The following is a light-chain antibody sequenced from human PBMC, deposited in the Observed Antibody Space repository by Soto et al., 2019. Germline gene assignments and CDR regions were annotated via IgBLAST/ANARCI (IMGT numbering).Light chain of an antibody. V-gene: IGLV1-44*01. CDR3: AAWDDSLNGWV. CDR1: SSNIGSNT. Sequence: QSVLTQPPSASGTPGQRVTISCSGSSSNIGSNTVSWYQQFPGTAPKLLIYNNIQRPSGVPDRFSGSKSGTSASLAISGLQSEDEADYYCAAWDDSLNGWVFGGGTKLTVL. J-gene: IGLJ3*02. CDR2: NNI.